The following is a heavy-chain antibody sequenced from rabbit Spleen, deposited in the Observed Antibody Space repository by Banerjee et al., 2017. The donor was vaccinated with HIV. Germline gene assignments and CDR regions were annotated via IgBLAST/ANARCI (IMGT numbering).Heavy chain of an antibody. CDR2: IYATGSVDT. Sequence: QQQLEESGGDLVKPEGSLTLTCTASGFSFSSGFWICWVRQAPGKGLEWVACIYATGSVDTDYANWATGRFTISKTSSTTVTLQMTSLTAADTATYFCARGDGYAYGGYDLWGPGTLVTVS. V-gene: IGHV1S45*01. CDR3: ARGDGYAYGGYDL. D-gene: IGHD6-1*01. CDR1: GFSFSSGFW. J-gene: IGHJ4*01.